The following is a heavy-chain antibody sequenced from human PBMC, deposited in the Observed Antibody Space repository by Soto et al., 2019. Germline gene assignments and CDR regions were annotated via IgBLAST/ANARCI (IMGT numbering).Heavy chain of an antibody. J-gene: IGHJ6*02. CDR1: GFTFSSYA. V-gene: IGHV3-30-3*01. D-gene: IGHD2-2*01. Sequence: PGGSLRLSCAASGFTFSSYAMHWVRQAPGKGLEWVAVISYDGSNKYYADSVKGRFTISRDNSKNTLYLQMNSLRAEDTAVYYCARDYRDIVVVPAAKGAYYYYGMDVWGQGTTVTVSS. CDR2: ISYDGSNK. CDR3: ARDYRDIVVVPAAKGAYYYYGMDV.